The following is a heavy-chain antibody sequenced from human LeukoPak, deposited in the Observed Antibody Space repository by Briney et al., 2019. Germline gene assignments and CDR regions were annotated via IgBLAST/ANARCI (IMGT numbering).Heavy chain of an antibody. D-gene: IGHD2-2*01. CDR1: GFTFSSYS. J-gene: IGHJ4*02. CDR3: ASQVVPAALSDY. Sequence: GGSLRLSCAASGFTFSSYSMNWVRQAPGKGLEWVSSISSSSYIYYADSVKGRFTISRDNAKNSLYLQMNSLRAEDTAVYYCASQVVPAALSDYWGQGTLVTVSS. CDR2: ISSSSYI. V-gene: IGHV3-21*01.